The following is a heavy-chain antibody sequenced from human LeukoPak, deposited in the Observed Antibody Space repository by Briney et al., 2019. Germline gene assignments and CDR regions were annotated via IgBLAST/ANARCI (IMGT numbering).Heavy chain of an antibody. D-gene: IGHD3-10*01. Sequence: PSETLSLTCAVYGGSFSGYYWSWIRQPPGKGLEWIGEINHSGSTNYNPSLKSRVTISVDTSKNQFSLKLSSVTAADTAVYYCARDVWFGEYYYYYGMDVWGQGTTVTVSS. J-gene: IGHJ6*02. V-gene: IGHV4-34*09. CDR1: GGSFSGYY. CDR3: ARDVWFGEYYYYYGMDV. CDR2: INHSGST.